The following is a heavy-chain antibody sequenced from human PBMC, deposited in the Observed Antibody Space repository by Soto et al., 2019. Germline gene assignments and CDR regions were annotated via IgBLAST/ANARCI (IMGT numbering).Heavy chain of an antibody. Sequence: QVQLVQSGAEVKKPGSSVKVSCKASGGTFSSYTISWVRQAPGQGLEWMGRIIPILGIANYAQKFQGRVTITADKSTSTAYVELSSLRSEDTAVYYCARDRVVVAADDAFDIWGQGTMVTVSS. CDR2: IIPILGIA. CDR3: ARDRVVVAADDAFDI. J-gene: IGHJ3*02. V-gene: IGHV1-69*08. D-gene: IGHD2-15*01. CDR1: GGTFSSYT.